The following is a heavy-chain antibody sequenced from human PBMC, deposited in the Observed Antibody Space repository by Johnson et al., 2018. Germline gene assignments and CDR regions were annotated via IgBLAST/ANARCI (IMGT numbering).Heavy chain of an antibody. V-gene: IGHV5-51*01. CDR2: IHPPDSDT. CDR3: ARLDDDYFDSGLPFNAFDL. J-gene: IGHJ3*01. Sequence: VQLVQSGAEVIQPGESLKISCKGSGYSFTNYWIGWVRQMPGKGLEWMGIIHPPDSDTIYSPSFQGQVTLSVDKSITTAYLQWSSLQASDTAIEYCARLDDDYFDSGLPFNAFDLWCQGTMVTVSS. D-gene: IGHD3-22*01. CDR1: GYSFTNYW.